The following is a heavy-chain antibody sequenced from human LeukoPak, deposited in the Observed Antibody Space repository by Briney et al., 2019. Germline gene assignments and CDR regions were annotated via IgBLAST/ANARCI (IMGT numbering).Heavy chain of an antibody. J-gene: IGHJ4*02. CDR3: AREAAARPQGFDY. CDR2: INPSGGST. CDR1: GYTFTSYY. D-gene: IGHD6-6*01. V-gene: IGHV1-46*01. Sequence: ASVKVSCKASGYTFTSYYMHWVRQAPGQGLEWMGIINPSGGSTSYAQEFQVRVTMTRDTSTSTVYMELSSLRSEDTAVYYCAREAAARPQGFDYWGQGTLVTVSS.